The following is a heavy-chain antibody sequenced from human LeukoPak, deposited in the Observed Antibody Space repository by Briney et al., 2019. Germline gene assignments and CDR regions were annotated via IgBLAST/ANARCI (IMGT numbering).Heavy chain of an antibody. CDR1: GGSVSSDSHY. CDR3: ARGRGL. V-gene: IGHV4-61*01. J-gene: IGHJ4*02. CDR2: IYNSGSA. Sequence: PSETLSLTCTVSGGSVSSDSHYWSWIRQPPGKGLEWIGWIYNSGSANYNPSLKSRVTIAVDTSKNQFSLKLRSVTAADTAVYSCARGRGLWGQGTLVTVSS. D-gene: IGHD3-10*01.